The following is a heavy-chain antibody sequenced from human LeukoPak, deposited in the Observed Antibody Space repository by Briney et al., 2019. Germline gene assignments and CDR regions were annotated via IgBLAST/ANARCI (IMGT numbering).Heavy chain of an antibody. CDR1: GFTFSNAW. J-gene: IGHJ5*02. D-gene: IGHD4-17*01. CDR2: IKSKTDGGTT. CDR3: TTDNGDYGRAWWFDP. Sequence: TGGSLRLSCAASGFTFSNAWMSWVRQAPGKGLEWVGRIKSKTDGGTTDYAAPVKGRFTISRDDSKNTLYLQMNSLKTEDIAVYYCTTDNGDYGRAWWFDPWGQGTLVTVSS. V-gene: IGHV3-15*01.